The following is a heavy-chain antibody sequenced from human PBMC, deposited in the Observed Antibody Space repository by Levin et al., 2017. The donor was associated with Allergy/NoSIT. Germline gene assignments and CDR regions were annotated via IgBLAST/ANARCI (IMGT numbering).Heavy chain of an antibody. J-gene: IGHJ6*03. Sequence: GESLKISCKASGYTFTSYYMHWVRQAPGQGLEWMGIINPSGGSTSYAQKFQGRVTMTRDTSTSTVYMELSSLRSEDTAVYYCATPLGGTYYYGSSRSGDYYYYMDVWGKGTTVTVSS. CDR2: INPSGGST. CDR1: GYTFTSYY. CDR3: ATPLGGTYYYGSSRSGDYYYYMDV. V-gene: IGHV1-46*01. D-gene: IGHD3-10*01.